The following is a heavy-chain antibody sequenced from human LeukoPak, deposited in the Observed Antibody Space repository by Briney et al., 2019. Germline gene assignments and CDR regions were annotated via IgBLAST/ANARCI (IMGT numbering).Heavy chain of an antibody. V-gene: IGHV1-69*04. Sequence: SVKVSCKASGGTFSSSPLTWVRQAPGQGLEWMGRIIPILAIANYAPKFQGRVTITADKSTTTVYMELISLRSEDTAVYYCATENGNVTMVTNFGYWGQGTLVTVSS. J-gene: IGHJ4*02. CDR2: IIPILAIA. CDR1: GGTFSSSP. D-gene: IGHD4-17*01. CDR3: ATENGNVTMVTNFGY.